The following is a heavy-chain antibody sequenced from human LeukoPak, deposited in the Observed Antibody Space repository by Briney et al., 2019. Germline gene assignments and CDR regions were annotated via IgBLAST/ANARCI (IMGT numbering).Heavy chain of an antibody. Sequence: ASVKVSCKASGYTFTDYYMHWVRQAPGQGLEWMGWVNPMFDTADYAQKFQGRVTFTADESTNTAYMELSSLRSEDTAVYYCARGYSGYHDAFHIWGQGTMVTVSS. J-gene: IGHJ3*02. CDR2: VNPMFDTA. CDR3: ARGYSGYHDAFHI. V-gene: IGHV1-69*13. CDR1: GYTFTDYY. D-gene: IGHD1-26*01.